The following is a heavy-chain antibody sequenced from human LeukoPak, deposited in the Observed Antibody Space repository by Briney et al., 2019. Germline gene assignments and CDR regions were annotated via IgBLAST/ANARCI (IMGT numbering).Heavy chain of an antibody. CDR3: ARGLGAFGTVIVHDY. CDR2: INHSGST. CDR1: GGSFSGYY. J-gene: IGHJ4*02. V-gene: IGHV4-34*01. D-gene: IGHD1-26*01. Sequence: PSETLSLTCAVYGGSFSGYYWSWLRQPPGKGLEWIGEINHSGSTNYNPSLKSRVTISVDASKNQFSLKLSSVTAADTAVYYCARGLGAFGTVIVHDYWGQGTLVTVSA.